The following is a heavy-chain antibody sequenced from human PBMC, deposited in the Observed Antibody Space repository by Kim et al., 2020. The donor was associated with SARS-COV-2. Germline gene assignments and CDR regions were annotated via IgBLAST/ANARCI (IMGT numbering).Heavy chain of an antibody. CDR2: INHSGST. CDR3: ARVSDGSGSYSSFDY. D-gene: IGHD3-10*01. Sequence: SETLSLTCAVYGGSFSGYYWSWIRQPPGKGLEWIGEINHSGSTNYNPSLKSRVTISVDTSKNQFSLKLSSVTAADTAVYYCARVSDGSGSYSSFDYWGQGTLVTVSS. CDR1: GGSFSGYY. V-gene: IGHV4-34*01. J-gene: IGHJ4*02.